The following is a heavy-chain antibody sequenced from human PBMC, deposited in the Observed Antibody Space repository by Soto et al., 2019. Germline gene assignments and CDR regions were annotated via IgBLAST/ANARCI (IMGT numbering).Heavy chain of an antibody. CDR3: AKDLTSTSRTPEL. J-gene: IGHJ4*02. CDR1: GFTFSSYA. CDR2: ISDSGGST. Sequence: PGGSLRLSCVASGFTFSSYAMSWVRQAPGKGLEWVSAISDSGGSTYYADSMKGRFTISRDNSKNTLYLQMNSLRAEDTAIYYCAKDLTSTSRTPELWGQGTLVTVSS. V-gene: IGHV3-23*01. D-gene: IGHD2-2*01.